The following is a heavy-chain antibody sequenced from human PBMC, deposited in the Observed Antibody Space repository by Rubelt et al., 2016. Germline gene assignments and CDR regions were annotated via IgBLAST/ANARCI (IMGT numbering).Heavy chain of an antibody. V-gene: IGHV3-7*01. Sequence: EVQLVESGGGLVNPGGSLRLSCAASGFTFSSYSMNWVRQAPGKGLEWVANIDRDGSDKYYVDSVKGRFTISRDNSKNTLSLQMNSLRPEDTAVYYCAKALSQWLVRDSFDIWGQGTMVTVSS. J-gene: IGHJ3*02. CDR3: AKALSQWLVRDSFDI. D-gene: IGHD6-19*01. CDR2: IDRDGSDK. CDR1: GFTFSSYS.